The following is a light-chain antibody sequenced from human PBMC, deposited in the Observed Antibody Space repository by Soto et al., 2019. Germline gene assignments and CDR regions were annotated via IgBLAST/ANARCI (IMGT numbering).Light chain of an antibody. Sequence: EVVLPQSPATLSLSPEERATLSCRASQCIRAFSARYQQKPGQAPRLVIFDASNRANGVPARFGGSGSGTDFTLTINSLEPEDFAVYYCQQRNVWPPITFGQGTLLEI. CDR1: QCIRAF. CDR3: QQRNVWPPIT. V-gene: IGKV3-11*01. J-gene: IGKJ5*01. CDR2: DAS.